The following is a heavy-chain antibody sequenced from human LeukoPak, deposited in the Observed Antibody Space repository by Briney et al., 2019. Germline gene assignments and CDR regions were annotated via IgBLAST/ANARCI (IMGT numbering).Heavy chain of an antibody. J-gene: IGHJ6*02. D-gene: IGHD3-10*01. CDR2: INHSGST. V-gene: IGHV4-34*01. Sequence: SETLSLTCTVSGGSISSYYWSWIRQPPGKGLEWIGEINHSGSTNYNPSLKSRVTISVDTSKNQFSLKLSSVTAADTAVYYCARAGGRFYYGSGSELYYYYYGMDVWGQGTTVTVSS. CDR3: ARAGGRFYYGSGSELYYYYYGMDV. CDR1: GGSISSYY.